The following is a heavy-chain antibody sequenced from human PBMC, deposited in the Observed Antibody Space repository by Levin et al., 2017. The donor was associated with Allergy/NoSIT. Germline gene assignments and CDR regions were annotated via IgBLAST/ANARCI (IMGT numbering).Heavy chain of an antibody. CDR3: ARMWGGYSYGQTFDY. D-gene: IGHD5-18*01. CDR1: GGSISSSSYY. CDR2: IYYSGST. J-gene: IGHJ4*02. V-gene: IGHV4-39*07. Sequence: SETLSLTCTVSGGSISSSSYYWGWIRQPPGKGLEWIGSIYYSGSTYYNPSLKSRVTISVDTSKNQFSLKLSSVTAADTAVYYCARMWGGYSYGQTFDYWGQGTLVTVSS.